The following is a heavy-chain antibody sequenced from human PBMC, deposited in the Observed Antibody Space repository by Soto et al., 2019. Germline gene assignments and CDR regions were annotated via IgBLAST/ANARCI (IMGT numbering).Heavy chain of an antibody. D-gene: IGHD5-12*01. J-gene: IGHJ5*02. CDR3: ARAAWGLVATILSGDNWFDP. CDR1: GYTFTSYG. V-gene: IGHV1-18*04. Sequence: QVKLVQSGAEVKKPGASVKVSCKASGYTFTSYGISWVRQAPGQGLEWMGWISAYNGNTNYAQKLQGRVTMTTDTSTSTAYMELRSLRSDDTAVYYCARAAWGLVATILSGDNWFDPWGQGTLVTVSS. CDR2: ISAYNGNT.